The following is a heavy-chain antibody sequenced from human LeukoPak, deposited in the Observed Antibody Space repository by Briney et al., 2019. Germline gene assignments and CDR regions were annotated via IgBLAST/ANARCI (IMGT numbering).Heavy chain of an antibody. V-gene: IGHV4-31*03. D-gene: IGHD2-2*02. CDR2: IFYSATT. Sequence: SETLSLTCTVSGGSISSGGFYWTWIRQHPGKGLEWIGHIFYSATTHYNPSLKSRVTISEDTSKNQFSLKLCSVTAADTAMYYCARGSRYCTSNTCYMIDYWGQGTLVTVSS. CDR1: GGSISSGGFY. J-gene: IGHJ4*02. CDR3: ARGSRYCTSNTCYMIDY.